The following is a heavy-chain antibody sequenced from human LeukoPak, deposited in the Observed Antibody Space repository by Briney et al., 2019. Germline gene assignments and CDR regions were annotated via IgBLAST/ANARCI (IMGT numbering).Heavy chain of an antibody. CDR3: ARDSLLWFGENYYGMDV. CDR1: GFTFSSYW. J-gene: IGHJ6*02. D-gene: IGHD3-10*01. CDR2: INSDGSST. V-gene: IGHV3-74*01. Sequence: GGSLRLSCAASGFTFSSYWMHWVRQAPGKGLVWVSRINSDGSSTSYADSVKGRFTISRDNAKNTLYLQMNSLRAEDTAVYYRARDSLLWFGENYYGMDVWGQGTTVTVSS.